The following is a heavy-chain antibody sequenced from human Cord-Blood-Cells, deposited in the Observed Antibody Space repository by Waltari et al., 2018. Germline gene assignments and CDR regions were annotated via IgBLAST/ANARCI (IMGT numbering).Heavy chain of an antibody. J-gene: IGHJ4*02. V-gene: IGHV4-61*09. D-gene: IGHD3-10*01. Sequence: QVQLQDSGPGLVKPSQTLSLTCTVSGGSISSGSYYWSWLRQPAGKGLEWIGYIYTSGSTNYNPSLKSRVTISVDTSKNQFSLKLSSVTAADTAVYYCARESPYGSGSYYFDYWGQGTLVTVSS. CDR3: ARESPYGSGSYYFDY. CDR1: GGSISSGSYY. CDR2: IYTSGST.